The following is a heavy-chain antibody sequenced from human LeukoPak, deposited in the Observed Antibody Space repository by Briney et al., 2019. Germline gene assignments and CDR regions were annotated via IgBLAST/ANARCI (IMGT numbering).Heavy chain of an antibody. J-gene: IGHJ6*02. CDR3: ARGRYFDWSPTNYGMDV. Sequence: ASVKVSCKASGGTLSSYAISWVRQAPGQGLEWMGGIIPIFGTANYAQKFQGRVTITADESTSTAYMELSSLRSEDTAVYYCARGRYFDWSPTNYGMDVWGQGTTVTVSS. CDR2: IIPIFGTA. V-gene: IGHV1-69*13. D-gene: IGHD3-9*01. CDR1: GGTLSSYA.